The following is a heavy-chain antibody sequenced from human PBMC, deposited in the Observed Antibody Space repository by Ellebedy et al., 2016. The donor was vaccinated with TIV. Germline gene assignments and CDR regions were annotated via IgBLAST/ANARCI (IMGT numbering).Heavy chain of an antibody. J-gene: IGHJ6*02. CDR1: GYTFTSYY. V-gene: IGHV1-18*04. CDR2: INVYNGNT. CDR3: ARGSAPSLGMDV. Sequence: ASVKVSCXASGYTFTSYYMHWVRQAPGQGLEWMGWINVYNGNTNYAQKLQGRVTMTTDTSTSTAYMELRSLRSDDTAVYYCARGSAPSLGMDVWGQGTTVTVSS. D-gene: IGHD2-15*01.